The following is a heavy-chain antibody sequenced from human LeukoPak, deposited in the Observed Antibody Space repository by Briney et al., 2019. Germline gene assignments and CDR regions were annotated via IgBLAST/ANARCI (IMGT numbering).Heavy chain of an antibody. CDR1: GGSISTYY. CDR3: ARDAQGGFDY. CDR2: VYYSGRT. J-gene: IGHJ4*02. V-gene: IGHV4-59*01. Sequence: KASETLSLTCTVSGGSISTYYWNWIRQPPGKGLEWIGYVYYSGRTNYNPSLKSRVTISVDTSKNQFSLKLSSVTAADTAVYYCARDAQGGFDYWGQGTPVTVSS.